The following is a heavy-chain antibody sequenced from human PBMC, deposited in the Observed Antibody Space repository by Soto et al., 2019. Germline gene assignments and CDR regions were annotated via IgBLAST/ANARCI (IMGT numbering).Heavy chain of an antibody. Sequence: PGESLKISCKGSGNSFTTYWINWVRQMPGKGLEWMGRIDPSDSYTNYSPSFQGHVTISADKSISTAYLQWSSLKASDTAMYYCARLQPAAGDNDLTFDYWGQGTLVTVSS. J-gene: IGHJ4*02. CDR1: GNSFTTYW. CDR2: IDPSDSYT. D-gene: IGHD6-13*01. V-gene: IGHV5-10-1*01. CDR3: ARLQPAAGDNDLTFDY.